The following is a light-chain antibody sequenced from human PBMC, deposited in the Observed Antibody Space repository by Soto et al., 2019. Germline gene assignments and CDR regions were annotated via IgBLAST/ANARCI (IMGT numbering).Light chain of an antibody. CDR3: QSYDSSNVV. CDR2: EDN. CDR1: SGSIASNY. J-gene: IGLJ2*01. Sequence: NFMLTQPHSVSESPGKTVGISCTRSSGSIASNYVQWYQQRPGSAPTTVIYEDNQRPSGVPDRFSGSIDSSSNSASLTISGLKTEDEADYYCQSYDSSNVVFGGGTKVTVL. V-gene: IGLV6-57*04.